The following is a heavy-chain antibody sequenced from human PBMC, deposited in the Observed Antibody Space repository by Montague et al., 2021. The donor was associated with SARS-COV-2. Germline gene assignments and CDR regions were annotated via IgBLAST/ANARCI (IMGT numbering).Heavy chain of an antibody. Sequence: SLRLSCAASGFTFSSYGMHWVRQAPGKGLEWVAVIWYDGSNKYCADSVKGRFTISRDNSKNTLYLQMNSLRAEDTAVYYCAKDREYQLPYYYYYMDVWGKGTTVTVSS. CDR2: IWYDGSNK. CDR3: AKDREYQLPYYYYYMDV. V-gene: IGHV3-33*06. D-gene: IGHD2-2*01. CDR1: GFTFSSYG. J-gene: IGHJ6*03.